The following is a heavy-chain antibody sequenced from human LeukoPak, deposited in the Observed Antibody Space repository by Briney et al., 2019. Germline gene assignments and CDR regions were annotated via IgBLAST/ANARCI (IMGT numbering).Heavy chain of an antibody. J-gene: IGHJ4*02. CDR1: GFTFSSYS. CDR2: ITSGSGTI. D-gene: IGHD3-22*01. Sequence: GSLRLSCAASGFTFSSYSMNWVRQAPGKGLEWVSYITSGSGTIYYADSVKGRFTISRDNAKSSLYLQMNSLRDEDTAVYYCARGVRYYNDSSGCYYYDYWGQGTLVTVSS. CDR3: ARGVRYYNDSSGCYYYDY. V-gene: IGHV3-48*02.